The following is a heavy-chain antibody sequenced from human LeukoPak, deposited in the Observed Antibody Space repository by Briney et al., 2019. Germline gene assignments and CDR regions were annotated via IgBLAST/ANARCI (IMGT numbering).Heavy chain of an antibody. V-gene: IGHV3-74*01. CDR1: GFTFSSYW. CDR2: IKSDGST. D-gene: IGHD3-22*01. Sequence: GGSLRLSCAASGFTFSSYWMHWVRQAPGKGLVWVSRIKSDGSTRYADSVKGRFTVSRDNAKNTVSLQMNSLRAEDTGVYYCARAPSEIGGYYPEYFRHWGRGTLVIVSS. CDR3: ARAPSEIGGYYPEYFRH. J-gene: IGHJ1*01.